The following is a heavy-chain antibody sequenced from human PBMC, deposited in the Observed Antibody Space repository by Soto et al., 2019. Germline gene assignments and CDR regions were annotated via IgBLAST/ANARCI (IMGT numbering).Heavy chain of an antibody. CDR1: GFIFSNAW. CDR3: TTDRFSVSPD. CDR2: IKSKTDGGTT. D-gene: IGHD3-3*01. Sequence: GGSLRLSCAASGFIFSNAWINWVRQAPGKGLEWVGSIKSKTDGGTTDYAAPVKGRFTISRDDSKTTLYLQMNSLKSEDKAVYYCTTDRFSVSPDWGLGTLVTVSS. V-gene: IGHV3-15*01. J-gene: IGHJ4*02.